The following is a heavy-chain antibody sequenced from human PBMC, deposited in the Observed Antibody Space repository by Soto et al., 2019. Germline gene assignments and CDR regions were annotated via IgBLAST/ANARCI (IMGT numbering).Heavy chain of an antibody. CDR3: AGGGYAKLLYYPSSYYYGMDV. CDR1: GFTFTASA. CDR2: IVVGSGKT. J-gene: IGHJ6*02. Sequence: SVKVSCKDCGFTFTASAVQWVRQARGQRLEWIGWIVVGSGKTNYAENFRERVTITRDTSTSTAYMEVTGLRSEDTAFFYFAGGGYAKLLYYPSSYYYGMDVWG. D-gene: IGHD3-22*01. V-gene: IGHV1-58*01.